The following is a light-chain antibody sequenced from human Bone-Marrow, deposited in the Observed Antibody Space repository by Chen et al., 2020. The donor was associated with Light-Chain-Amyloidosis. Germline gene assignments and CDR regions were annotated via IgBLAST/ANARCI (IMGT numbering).Light chain of an antibody. CDR3: QQYYSTLT. CDR1: QSLLYSSTNKNY. V-gene: IGKV4-1*01. CDR2: WAS. J-gene: IGKJ5*01. Sequence: DIVMTQSPASLAVSLGERATINCKSSQSLLYSSTNKNYLAWYQQKPGQPPKLLIYWASIREAGVPDRFSGSESGTDFTLTISSLQAEDVAVYYCQQYYSTLTFGQGTRLEIK.